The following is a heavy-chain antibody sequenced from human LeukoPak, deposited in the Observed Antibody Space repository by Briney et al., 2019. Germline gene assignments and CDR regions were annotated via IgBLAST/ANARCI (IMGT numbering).Heavy chain of an antibody. CDR1: GFTFDTYA. CDR3: ARDLSIRVRTLDY. J-gene: IGHJ4*02. Sequence: GGSLRLSCAASGFTFDTYAMHWVCQAPGKGLEWVSSMSSSSSNIYYADSVKGRFTISRDNARNSLYLQMNSLRAEDTAVYYCARDLSIRVRTLDYWGQGTLVTVSS. V-gene: IGHV3-21*01. D-gene: IGHD5/OR15-5a*01. CDR2: MSSSSSNI.